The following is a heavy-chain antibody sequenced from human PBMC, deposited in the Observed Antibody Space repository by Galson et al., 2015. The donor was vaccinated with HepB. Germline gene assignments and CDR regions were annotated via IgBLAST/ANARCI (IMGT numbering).Heavy chain of an antibody. D-gene: IGHD5-18*01. CDR2: IYYTGNT. Sequence: ETLSLTCTVSGASISSSLYYWVWIRQPPEKGLEWIGSIYYTGNTYYKSSLKSRVTISADMSKNQFSLKVNSVTAADTAVYYCARAAGDSSTYANDYWGQGTLVTVSS. CDR3: ARAAGDSSTYANDY. CDR1: GASISSSLYY. V-gene: IGHV4-39*07. J-gene: IGHJ4*02.